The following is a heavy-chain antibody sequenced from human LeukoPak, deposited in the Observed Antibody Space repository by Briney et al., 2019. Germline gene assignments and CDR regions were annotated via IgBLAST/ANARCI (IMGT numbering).Heavy chain of an antibody. J-gene: IGHJ6*02. Sequence: GGSLRLSCAASGFTFSSYSMNWVRQAPGKGLEWVSYISSSSTTIYYADSVKGRFTISRDNAKNSLYLQMNSLRAEDTAVYYCVKVLNAGTHYYGMDVWGQGTTVTVPS. CDR3: VKVLNAGTHYYGMDV. V-gene: IGHV3-48*01. CDR2: ISSSSTTI. D-gene: IGHD3-10*01. CDR1: GFTFSSYS.